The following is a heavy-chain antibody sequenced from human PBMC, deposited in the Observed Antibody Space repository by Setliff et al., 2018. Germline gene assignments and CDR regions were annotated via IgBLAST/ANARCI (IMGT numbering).Heavy chain of an antibody. CDR1: GYNFTSSG. Sequence: ASVKVSCKASGYNFTSSGITWVRPAPGQGLEWMGWISAYTGNTNYAQKLQGRVTMTTDTSTNTAYMELRSLTSDDTAVYFCSRLVRYCTTTTCQRASGAELWGQGTLVTVSS. J-gene: IGHJ4*02. V-gene: IGHV1-18*01. D-gene: IGHD2-8*01. CDR2: ISAYTGNT. CDR3: SRLVRYCTTTTCQRASGAEL.